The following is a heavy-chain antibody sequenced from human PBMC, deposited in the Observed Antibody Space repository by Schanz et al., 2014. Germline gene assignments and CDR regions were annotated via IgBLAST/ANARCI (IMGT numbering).Heavy chain of an antibody. J-gene: IGHJ5*01. Sequence: QVQLQESGPGLVKPSQTLSLTCTVSGGSISSGSYYWSWIRQPAGKGLEWIGRIYSTGSTNYNPSLKSRVTISKATSKNHFSLKLTSVTAADTAVYYCARDMVENWFDSWGQGTLVTVSS. CDR2: IYSTGST. CDR1: GGSISSGSYY. D-gene: IGHD3-10*01. CDR3: ARDMVENWFDS. V-gene: IGHV4-61*02.